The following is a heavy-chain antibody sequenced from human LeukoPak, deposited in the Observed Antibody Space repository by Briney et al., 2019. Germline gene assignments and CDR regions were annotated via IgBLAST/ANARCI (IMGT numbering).Heavy chain of an antibody. CDR3: ARGVWYCSSTSCYTRNYYYGMDV. Sequence: PSETLSLTCAVYGGSFSGYYWSWIRQPPGKGLEWIGEINHTGSINYNPSLKSRVTISVDTSKNQFSLKLTSVTAADTAAYYCARGVWYCSSTSCYTRNYYYGMDVWGQGTTVTVS. CDR1: GGSFSGYY. CDR2: INHTGSI. D-gene: IGHD2-2*02. V-gene: IGHV4-34*01. J-gene: IGHJ6*02.